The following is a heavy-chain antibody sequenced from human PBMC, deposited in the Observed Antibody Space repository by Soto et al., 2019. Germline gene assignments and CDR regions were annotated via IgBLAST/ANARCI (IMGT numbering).Heavy chain of an antibody. V-gene: IGHV3-33*01. CDR2: IWYDGSNK. Sequence: QVQLVESGGGVVQPGRSLRLSCAASGFTFGSYGMHWVRQAPGKGLEWVAVIWYDGSNKYYADSVKGRFTISRDNSKNTLYLQMNSLRAEDTAVYYCARESVGAVALIDYWGQGTLVTVSS. CDR1: GFTFGSYG. J-gene: IGHJ4*02. D-gene: IGHD6-19*01. CDR3: ARESVGAVALIDY.